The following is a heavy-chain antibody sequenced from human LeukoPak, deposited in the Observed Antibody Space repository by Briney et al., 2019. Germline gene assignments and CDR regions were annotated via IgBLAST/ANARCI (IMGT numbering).Heavy chain of an antibody. D-gene: IGHD3-16*01. Sequence: GASLKISCKTSGYIFTTYWIGWVRQMPGKGLEWMGIIDLGDSDTRYSPSFQGQVTISADKSISTAYLQWSSLKASDTAMYYCARRVLSDAFDIWGQGTMVTVSS. CDR1: GYIFTTYW. J-gene: IGHJ3*02. V-gene: IGHV5-51*01. CDR2: IDLGDSDT. CDR3: ARRVLSDAFDI.